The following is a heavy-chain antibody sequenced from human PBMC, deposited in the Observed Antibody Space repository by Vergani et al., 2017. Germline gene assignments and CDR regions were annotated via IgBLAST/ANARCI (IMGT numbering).Heavy chain of an antibody. J-gene: IGHJ4*02. D-gene: IGHD3-9*01. Sequence: VQLVQSGAEVKKPGASVKVSCKASGYTFTGYYMHWVRQAPGKGLEWVSGISWNSGSIGYADSVKGRFTISRDNAKNSLYLQMNSLRAEDTALYYCAKGLGGYDILTELDYWGQGTLVTVSS. CDR2: ISWNSGSI. CDR3: AKGLGGYDILTELDY. V-gene: IGHV3-9*01. CDR1: GYTFTGYY.